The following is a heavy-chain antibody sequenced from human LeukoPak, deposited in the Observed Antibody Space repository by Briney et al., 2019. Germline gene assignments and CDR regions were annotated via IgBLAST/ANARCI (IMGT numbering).Heavy chain of an antibody. D-gene: IGHD5-24*01. Sequence: ASVKVSCKASGYTFTGYYMHWVRQAPGQGLEWMGWINPNSGGTNYAQKFQGWVTMTRDTSISTAYMELCRLRSDDTAVYYCARDLEAPGAETWPTPDYWGQGTLVTVSS. CDR1: GYTFTGYY. V-gene: IGHV1-2*04. CDR3: ARDLEAPGAETWPTPDY. CDR2: INPNSGGT. J-gene: IGHJ4*02.